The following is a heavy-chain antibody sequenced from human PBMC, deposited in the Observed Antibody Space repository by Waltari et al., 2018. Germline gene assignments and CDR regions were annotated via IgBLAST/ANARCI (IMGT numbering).Heavy chain of an antibody. CDR1: GFSISSYW. J-gene: IGHJ3*02. CDR2: ITTDVTST. Sequence: EVQLVESGGGLVQSGGYLRLSCAASGFSISSYWMHWVRQAPGKGLVWVSHITTDVTSTNYADSVKGRFTISRDSAKNTLYLQMNSLRAEDTALYYCVREGHDYYNEGDAFDIWGHGTMVTVSS. CDR3: VREGHDYYNEGDAFDI. V-gene: IGHV3-74*01. D-gene: IGHD2-21*02.